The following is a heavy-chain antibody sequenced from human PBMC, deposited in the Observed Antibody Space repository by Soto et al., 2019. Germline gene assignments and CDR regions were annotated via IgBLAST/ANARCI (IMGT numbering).Heavy chain of an antibody. V-gene: IGHV3-11*01. Sequence: GGSMRLSCAASGFTFSDYYVSWIRQAPGKGLEWVSYISSSGSTIYYADSVKGRFTISRDNAKNSLYLQMNSLRAEDTAVYYCARSDILYYFDYWGQGTLVTVSS. J-gene: IGHJ4*02. CDR1: GFTFSDYY. CDR2: ISSSGSTI. D-gene: IGHD5-12*01. CDR3: ARSDILYYFDY.